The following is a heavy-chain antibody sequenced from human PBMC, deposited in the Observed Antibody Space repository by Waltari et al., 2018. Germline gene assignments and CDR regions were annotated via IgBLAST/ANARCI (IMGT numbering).Heavy chain of an antibody. CDR3: AKDSSSGKTPTFDY. CDR1: GFTFDDYA. CDR2: ISWNGSSI. Sequence: EVQLVESGGGLVQPGRSLRLSCAASGFTFDDYAMHWVRQAPGKGLEWVSGISWNGSSIGYADSVKGRLTNSRDNAKNSLYLQMNSLRAEDTALYYCAKDSSSGKTPTFDYWGQGTLVTVSS. J-gene: IGHJ4*02. V-gene: IGHV3-9*01. D-gene: IGHD2-15*01.